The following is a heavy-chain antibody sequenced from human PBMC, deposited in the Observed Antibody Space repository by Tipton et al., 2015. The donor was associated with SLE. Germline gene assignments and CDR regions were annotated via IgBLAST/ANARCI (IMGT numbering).Heavy chain of an antibody. CDR1: GGSVSRSSKY. CDR3: AGLHGYSYGLNWFDP. V-gene: IGHV4-39*07. Sequence: TLSLTCTVSGGSVSRSSKYWAWIRQPPGKGLEWIGSIYYTGTTTYYNSFLKSRVTMSVDTSKNQFSLWLTSVIAADTAVYYCAGLHGYSYGLNWFDPWGQGTLISVSS. D-gene: IGHD5-18*01. CDR2: IYYTGTTT. J-gene: IGHJ5*02.